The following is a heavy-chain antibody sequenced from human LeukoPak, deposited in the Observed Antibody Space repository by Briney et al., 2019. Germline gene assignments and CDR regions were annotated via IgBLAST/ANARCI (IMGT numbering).Heavy chain of an antibody. V-gene: IGHV1-69*13. Sequence: SVKLSCKASGGTFSSYAISWVRQAPGQGLEWMGGIIPIFGTANYAQKFQGRVTITADESTSTAYMELSSLRSEDTAVYYCARSVSGGSSPYYYYYGMDVWGQGTTVTVSS. CDR3: ARSVSGGSSPYYYYYGMDV. CDR2: IIPIFGTA. D-gene: IGHD2-15*01. CDR1: GGTFSSYA. J-gene: IGHJ6*02.